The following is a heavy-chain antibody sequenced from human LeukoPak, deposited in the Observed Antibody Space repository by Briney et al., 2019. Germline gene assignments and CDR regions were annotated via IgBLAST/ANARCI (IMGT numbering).Heavy chain of an antibody. CDR1: GYSISSGYY. D-gene: IGHD3-3*01. CDR2: IYHSGST. Sequence: SETLSLTCTVSGYSISSGYYWGWIRQPPGKGLEWIGSIYHSGSTYYNPSLKSRVTISVDTSKNQFSLKLSSVTAADTAVYYCARSPSTIFGVVNNWFDPWGQGTLVTVSS. J-gene: IGHJ5*02. CDR3: ARSPSTIFGVVNNWFDP. V-gene: IGHV4-38-2*02.